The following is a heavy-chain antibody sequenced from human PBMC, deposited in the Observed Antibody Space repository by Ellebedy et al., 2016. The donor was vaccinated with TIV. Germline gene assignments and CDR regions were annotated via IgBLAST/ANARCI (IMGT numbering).Heavy chain of an antibody. Sequence: GESLKISCAASGFSFSRYAMSWVRQAPGKGLELVSGIVGSGGGISYADSVKGRFTISRDNAKRTLYLQMDSLRADDKAVYYFAPGGTTTVKKGCGYWGQGTLVTVSS. CDR1: GFSFSRYA. D-gene: IGHD4-17*01. CDR3: APGGTTTVKKGCGY. V-gene: IGHV3-23*01. J-gene: IGHJ4*02. CDR2: IVGSGGGI.